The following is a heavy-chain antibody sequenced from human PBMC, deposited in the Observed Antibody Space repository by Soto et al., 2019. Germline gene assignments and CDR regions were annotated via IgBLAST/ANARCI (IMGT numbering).Heavy chain of an antibody. D-gene: IGHD4-17*01. V-gene: IGHV3-30*18. J-gene: IGHJ4*02. CDR3: AKDRWGDFGDLNLPGY. Sequence: QVLLVESGGGVVQPGRSLRISCAVSGFTFSSFGMHWVRQAPGKGLEWVAVISDDGSSKHYADSLKGRFTISRDNSNITLYLQMDSLGPEDTAVYYCAKDRWGDFGDLNLPGYWGQGTLVTVSS. CDR2: ISDDGSSK. CDR1: GFTFSSFG.